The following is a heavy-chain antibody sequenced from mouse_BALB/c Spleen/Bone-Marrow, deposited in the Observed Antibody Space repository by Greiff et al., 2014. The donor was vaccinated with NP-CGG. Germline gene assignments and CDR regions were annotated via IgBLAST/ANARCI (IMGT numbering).Heavy chain of an antibody. CDR1: GFNIKDTY. V-gene: IGHV14-3*02. J-gene: IGHJ3*01. Sequence: EVQLVESGAELVKPGASVKLSCTASGFNIKDTYMHWVKQRPEQGLEWIGRIDPANGNAKYDPKFQGKATLTADTSSNTAYLQLSSLTSEDTAVYYCAPYYYGSSQFAYWGQGTQVTVSA. D-gene: IGHD1-1*01. CDR3: APYYYGSSQFAY. CDR2: IDPANGNA.